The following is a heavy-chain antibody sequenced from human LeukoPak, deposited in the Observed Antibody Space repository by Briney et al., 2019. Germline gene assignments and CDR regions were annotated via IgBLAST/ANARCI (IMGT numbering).Heavy chain of an antibody. CDR2: IRSKAYGGTT. Sequence: GGSLRLSCAASGFTVSSNYMSWVRQAPGKGLEWVGFIRSKAYGGTTEYAASVKGRFTISRDDSKSIAYLQMNSLKTEDTAVYYCTRGGDSGWYGAYYFDYWGQGTLVTVSS. CDR1: GFTVSSNY. CDR3: TRGGDSGWYGAYYFDY. J-gene: IGHJ4*02. V-gene: IGHV3-49*04. D-gene: IGHD6-19*01.